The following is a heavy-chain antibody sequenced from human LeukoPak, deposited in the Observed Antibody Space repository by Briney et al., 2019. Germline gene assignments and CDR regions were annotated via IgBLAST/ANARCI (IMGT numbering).Heavy chain of an antibody. V-gene: IGHV4-4*07. CDR2: IYTSGST. Sequence: SETLSLTCTVSGGSISSYYWSWIWQPAGKGLELIGRIYTSGSTNYNPSLRSRVTMSVDTSKNQFSLRLRSVTAADTAVYYCARTSYDTTNDAFDIWGQGTMVTVSS. CDR1: GGSISSYY. D-gene: IGHD3-22*01. CDR3: ARTSYDTTNDAFDI. J-gene: IGHJ3*02.